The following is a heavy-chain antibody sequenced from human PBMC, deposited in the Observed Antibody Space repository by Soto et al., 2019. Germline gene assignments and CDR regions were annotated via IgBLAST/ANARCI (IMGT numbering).Heavy chain of an antibody. CDR1: GGSFSGYY. Sequence: QVQLQQWGAGLLQPSETLSLTCAVYGGSFSGYYWSWIRQPPGKGLEWIGEINHSGSTNYNPSLKSRVTISVDTSKNQFSLKLSSVTAADTAVYYCARGVASVVTSYFDYWGQGTLVTVSS. D-gene: IGHD2-21*02. V-gene: IGHV4-34*01. J-gene: IGHJ4*02. CDR3: ARGVASVVTSYFDY. CDR2: INHSGST.